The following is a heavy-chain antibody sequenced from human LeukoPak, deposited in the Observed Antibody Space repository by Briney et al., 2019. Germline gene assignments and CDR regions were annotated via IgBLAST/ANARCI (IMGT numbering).Heavy chain of an antibody. D-gene: IGHD4-11*01. Sequence: PGRSLRLSCAASGFTFDDYAMHWVRQAPGKGLEWVSGISWNSGSIGYADSVKGRFTISRDNAKNSLYLQMNSLRAEDTALYYCAKDAHSTVTVPDYWGQGTLVTVSS. J-gene: IGHJ4*02. CDR3: AKDAHSTVTVPDY. V-gene: IGHV3-9*01. CDR2: ISWNSGSI. CDR1: GFTFDDYA.